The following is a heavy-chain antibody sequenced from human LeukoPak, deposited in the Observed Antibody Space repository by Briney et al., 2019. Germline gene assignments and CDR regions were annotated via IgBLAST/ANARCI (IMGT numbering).Heavy chain of an antibody. D-gene: IGHD2-2*01. J-gene: IGHJ4*02. CDR1: GFTFSSYG. CDR2: IWYDGSNK. V-gene: IGHV3-33*01. CDR3: ARDLLGYCSSTSCPNSGFPDY. Sequence: GRSLRLSCAASGFTFSSYGMHWVRQAPGKGLEWVAVIWYDGSNKYYADSVKGRFTISRDNSKNTLYLQMNSLRAGDTAVYYCARDLLGYCSSTSCPNSGFPDYWGQGTLVTVSS.